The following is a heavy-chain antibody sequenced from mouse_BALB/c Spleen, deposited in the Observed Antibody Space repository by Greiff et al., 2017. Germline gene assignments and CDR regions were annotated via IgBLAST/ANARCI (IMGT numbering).Heavy chain of an antibody. CDR1: GFTFSSYA. J-gene: IGHJ2*01. V-gene: IGHV5-6-5*01. CDR3: ARGLGITTWDY. CDR2: ISSGGST. Sequence: EVQLVESGEGLVKPGGSLKLSCAASGFTFSSYAMSWVRQTPEKRLEWVASISSGGSTYYPDSVKGRFTISRDNARNILYLQMSSLRSEDTAMYYCARGLGITTWDYWGQGTTLTVSS. D-gene: IGHD2-4*01.